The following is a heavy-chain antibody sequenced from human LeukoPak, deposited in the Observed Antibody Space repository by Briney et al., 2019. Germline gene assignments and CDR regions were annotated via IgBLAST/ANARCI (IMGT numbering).Heavy chain of an antibody. CDR3: ARVSWFPGTSYYYMDV. D-gene: IGHD1-1*01. CDR1: GGSISRYY. J-gene: IGHJ6*03. CDR2: VYDSGST. V-gene: IGHV4-59*01. Sequence: SETLSLTCIVSGGSISRYYWTWIRQPPGKGLEWIGYVYDSGSTNYNPSLKSRVTISVDTSKNQFSLKLSSVTAADTAVYYCARVSWFPGTSYYYMDVWGKGPTVTVSS.